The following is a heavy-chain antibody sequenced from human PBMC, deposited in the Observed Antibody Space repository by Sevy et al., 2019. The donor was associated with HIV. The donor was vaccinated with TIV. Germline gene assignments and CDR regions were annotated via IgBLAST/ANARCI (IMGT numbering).Heavy chain of an antibody. CDR1: GFTFSSYA. J-gene: IGHJ4*02. CDR2: ISYDGSNK. CDR3: ARDIYDSSGYGADY. D-gene: IGHD3-22*01. Sequence: GGSLRLSCAASGFTFSSYAMHWVHQAPGKGLEWVAVISYDGSNKYYADSVKGRFTISRDNSKNTLYLQMNSLRAEDTAVYYCARDIYDSSGYGADYWGQGTLVTVSS. V-gene: IGHV3-30-3*01.